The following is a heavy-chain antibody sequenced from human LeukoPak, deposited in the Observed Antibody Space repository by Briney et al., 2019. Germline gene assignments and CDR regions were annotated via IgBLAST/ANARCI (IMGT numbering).Heavy chain of an antibody. J-gene: IGHJ1*01. V-gene: IGHV3-23*01. Sequence: PGGSLTLTCAASGCTFSSYALSWVRQAPGKGLEWVAAICDSGGSTYNASFVKGRFTISRDNSKNTLYLQMNGLRAGATAVHYCARDLNGSLEHWGQGTLVTVSS. CDR3: ARDLNGSLEH. D-gene: IGHD2-8*01. CDR1: GCTFSSYA. CDR2: ICDSGGST.